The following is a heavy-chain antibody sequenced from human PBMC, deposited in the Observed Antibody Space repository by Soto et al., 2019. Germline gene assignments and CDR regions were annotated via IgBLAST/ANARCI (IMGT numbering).Heavy chain of an antibody. CDR3: ARASGRLYSSSSEVYYYGMDV. D-gene: IGHD6-6*01. CDR1: GYTFTSYG. CDR2: ISAYNGNT. J-gene: IGHJ6*02. V-gene: IGHV1-18*01. Sequence: GPSVKVSCKASGYTFTSYGISWVRQAPGQGLEWMGWISAYNGNTNYAQKLQGRVTMTTDTSTSTAYMELRSLRSEDTAVYYCARASGRLYSSSSEVYYYGMDVWGQGTTVTVSS.